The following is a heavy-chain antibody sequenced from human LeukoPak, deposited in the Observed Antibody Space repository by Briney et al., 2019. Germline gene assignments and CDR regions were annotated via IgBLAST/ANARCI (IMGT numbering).Heavy chain of an antibody. D-gene: IGHD5-18*01. CDR2: ISSSSSYI. V-gene: IGHV3-21*01. J-gene: IGHJ4*02. CDR3: ARDPGYSYGHHFDY. CDR1: GFTFSSYS. Sequence: GGSLRLSCAASGFTFSSYSMNWVRQAPGKGLEWVSSISSSSSYIYYADSVKGRFTTSRDNAKNSLYLQMNSLRAEDTAVYYCARDPGYSYGHHFDYWGQGTLVTVSS.